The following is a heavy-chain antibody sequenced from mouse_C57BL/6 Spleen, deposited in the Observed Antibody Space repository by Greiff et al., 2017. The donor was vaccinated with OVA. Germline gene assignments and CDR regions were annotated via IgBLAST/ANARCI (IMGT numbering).Heavy chain of an antibody. V-gene: IGHV1-69*01. D-gene: IGHD3-2*02. CDR1: GYTFTSYW. CDR3: ARKPAQSAMDY. CDR2: IDPSDSYT. J-gene: IGHJ4*01. Sequence: VQLQQSGAELVMPGASVKLSCKASGYTFTSYWMHWVKQRPGQGLEWIGEIDPSDSYTNYNQKFKGKSTLTVDKSSSTAYMQLSSLTSEDSAVYYCARKPAQSAMDYWGQGTSVTVSS.